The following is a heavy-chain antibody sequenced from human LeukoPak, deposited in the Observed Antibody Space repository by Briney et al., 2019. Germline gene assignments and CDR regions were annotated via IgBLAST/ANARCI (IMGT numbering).Heavy chain of an antibody. J-gene: IGHJ4*02. CDR3: AKGEYYYDSSGYYTYGSEQYYFDY. CDR2: ISGSGGST. Sequence: PGGSLRLSCAASGFTLSSYAMSWVRQAPGKGLEWVSAISGSGGSTYYADSVKGRFTISRDNSRNTLYLQMNSLRADDTAVYYCAKGEYYYDSSGYYTYGSEQYYFDYWGQGTLVTVSS. CDR1: GFTLSSYA. D-gene: IGHD3-22*01. V-gene: IGHV3-23*01.